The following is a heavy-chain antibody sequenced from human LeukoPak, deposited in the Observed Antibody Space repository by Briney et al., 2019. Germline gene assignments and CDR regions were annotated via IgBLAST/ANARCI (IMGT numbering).Heavy chain of an antibody. V-gene: IGHV1-69*13. CDR3: AKGEVVLRYPSEYYYMDV. J-gene: IGHJ6*03. Sequence: ASVKVSCKASGGTFSSYAISWVRQAPGQGLEWMGGIIPIFGTANYAQKFQGRVTITADESTSTAYMELSSLRSEDTAVYYCAKGEVVLRYPSEYYYMDVWGKGTTVTISS. CDR2: IIPIFGTA. CDR1: GGTFSSYA. D-gene: IGHD3-9*01.